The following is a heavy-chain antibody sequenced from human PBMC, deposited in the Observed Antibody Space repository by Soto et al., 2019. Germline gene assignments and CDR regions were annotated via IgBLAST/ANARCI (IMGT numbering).Heavy chain of an antibody. J-gene: IGHJ4*02. V-gene: IGHV4-39*01. Sequence: QLVLQESGPGVVKPSETLSLTCSVSGDSITSSRYYWGWIRQTPQTGLEWIGSIYYSGSTFYNPSLKSRVTVSVDTSKNQFSLKLTSVSAADTSLYFCARQTASIVRQGDFDYWRQGTLVTVSS. CDR3: ARQTASIVRQGDFDY. D-gene: IGHD2-2*01. CDR1: GDSITSSRYY. CDR2: IYYSGST.